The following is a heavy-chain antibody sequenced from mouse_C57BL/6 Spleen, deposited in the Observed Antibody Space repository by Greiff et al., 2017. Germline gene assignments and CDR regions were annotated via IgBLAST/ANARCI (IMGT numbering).Heavy chain of an antibody. CDR3: ASLGNFYAMDY. CDR1: GYTFTSYW. Sequence: QVQLQQPGAELVRPGSSVKLSCKASGYTFTSYWMHWVKQRPIQGLEWIGNIDPSDSETPYNQKFKDKATLTVDKSSSTAYMQLSSLTSEDSAVYYCASLGNFYAMDYWGQGTSVTVSS. V-gene: IGHV1-52*01. CDR2: IDPSDSET. D-gene: IGHD2-1*01. J-gene: IGHJ4*01.